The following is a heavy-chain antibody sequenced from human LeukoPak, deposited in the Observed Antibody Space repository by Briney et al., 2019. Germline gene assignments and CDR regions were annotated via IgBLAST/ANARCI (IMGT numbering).Heavy chain of an antibody. CDR3: ARDLSGSLTDAFDI. CDR2: INPNSGGT. V-gene: IGHV1-2*02. CDR1: GYTFTGYY. Sequence: GASVKVSCKASGYTFTGYYMHWVRQAPGQGLEWMGWINPNSGGTNYAQKFQGRVTMTRDTSISTAYMELGRLRSDDTAVYYCARDLSGSLTDAFDIWGQGTMVTVSS. J-gene: IGHJ3*02. D-gene: IGHD1-26*01.